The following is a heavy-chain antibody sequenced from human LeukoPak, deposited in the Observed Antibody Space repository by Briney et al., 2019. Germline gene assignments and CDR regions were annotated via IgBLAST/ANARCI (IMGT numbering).Heavy chain of an antibody. J-gene: IGHJ4*02. CDR2: VDPEDGET. CDR1: GYTFTDCY. V-gene: IGHV1-69-2*01. Sequence: ASVKVSCKASGYTFTDCYMHWVQQAPGRGLEWMGRVDPEDGETIYAEKFQGRVTITADTSTDTAYMELSSLRSEDTAVYYCATGEVTGTRVAFLYWGQGTLVTFSS. CDR3: ATGEVTGTRVAFLY. D-gene: IGHD1-7*01.